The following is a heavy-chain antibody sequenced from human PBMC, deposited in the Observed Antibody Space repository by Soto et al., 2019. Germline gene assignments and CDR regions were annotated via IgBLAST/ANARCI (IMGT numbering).Heavy chain of an antibody. J-gene: IGHJ3*02. CDR1: GFTFSGSA. V-gene: IGHV3-73*01. D-gene: IGHD7-27*01. CDR3: TSGDIDAFDI. Sequence: GGSLRLSCAASGFTFSGSAMHWVRQASGKWLEWVGRIRSKANSYATAYAASVKGRFTISRDDSKNTAYLQMNSLKTEDTAVYYCTSGDIDAFDIWGQGTMVTVSS. CDR2: IRSKANSYAT.